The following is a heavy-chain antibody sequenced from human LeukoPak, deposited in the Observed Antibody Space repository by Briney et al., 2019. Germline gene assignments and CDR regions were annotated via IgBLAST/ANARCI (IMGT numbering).Heavy chain of an antibody. J-gene: IGHJ6*03. CDR1: GGSISSYY. CDR3: ASTYSGSYRYYYYYYMDV. D-gene: IGHD1-26*01. V-gene: IGHV4-59*08. Sequence: NPSETLSLTCTVSGGSISSYYWSWIRQPPGKGLEWIGYIYYSGSTNYNPSLKSRVTISVDTSKNQFSLKLSSVTAADTAVYYCASTYSGSYRYYYYYYMDVWGKGTTVTISS. CDR2: IYYSGST.